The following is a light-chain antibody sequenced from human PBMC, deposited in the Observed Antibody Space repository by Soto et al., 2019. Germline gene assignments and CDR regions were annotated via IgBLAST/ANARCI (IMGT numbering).Light chain of an antibody. V-gene: IGLV2-14*01. CDR1: SSDVGGYNY. CDR3: SSYTSSRGVV. Sequence: QSALTQPASVSGSPGQSITFSCTGSSSDVGGYNYVSWYQQHPGKAPKLMIYDVSNRPSGGSNRFSGSKSGNTASLTISGLQAEDEADYYCSSYTSSRGVVFGGGTKLTVL. J-gene: IGLJ2*01. CDR2: DVS.